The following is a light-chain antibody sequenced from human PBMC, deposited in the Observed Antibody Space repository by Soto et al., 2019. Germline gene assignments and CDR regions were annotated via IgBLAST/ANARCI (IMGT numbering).Light chain of an antibody. CDR3: QQYNNWPPWT. J-gene: IGKJ1*01. CDR2: GAS. V-gene: IGKV3-15*01. Sequence: EIVMTQSPATLSVSPGERATLSCRARQSVSSNLAWYQQKPGQAPRLLIYGASTRATGIPARFSGSGPGTEFTFTISSLQSEDFAVYYCQQYNNWPPWTFGQGPRWISN. CDR1: QSVSSN.